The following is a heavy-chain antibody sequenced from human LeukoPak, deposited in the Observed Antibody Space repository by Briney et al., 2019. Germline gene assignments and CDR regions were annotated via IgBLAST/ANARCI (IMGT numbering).Heavy chain of an antibody. V-gene: IGHV4-39*01. Sequence: SETLSLTCTVSGGSIRSSYYYWGWIRQPPGKGLEWIGSIYDSGSTYYNPSLKSRVTISVDTSKNQFSLKLSSVTAADTAVYYCARALRAVAGINWFDPWGQGTLVTVSS. CDR1: GGSIRSSYYY. D-gene: IGHD6-19*01. CDR2: IYDSGST. J-gene: IGHJ5*02. CDR3: ARALRAVAGINWFDP.